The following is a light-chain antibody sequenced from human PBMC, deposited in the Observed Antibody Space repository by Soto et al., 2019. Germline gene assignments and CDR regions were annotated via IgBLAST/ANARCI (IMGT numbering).Light chain of an antibody. CDR3: QQNFNIILT. J-gene: IGKJ4*01. CDR1: QSISTY. V-gene: IGKV1-39*01. CDR2: SAS. Sequence: DIQLTQSPSSLSASVGHTVTITCRSSQSISTYLNWWQHKPGPAPRLLISSASNLHTGVPSRFSGSGSGAAFTLTIRSLQPEDSATYFCQQNFNIILTFGGGTKVDIK.